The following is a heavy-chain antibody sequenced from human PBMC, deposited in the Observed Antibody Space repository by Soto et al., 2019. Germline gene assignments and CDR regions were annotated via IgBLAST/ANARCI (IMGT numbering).Heavy chain of an antibody. CDR1: GGSISSYY. V-gene: IGHV4-59*01. J-gene: IGHJ5*02. D-gene: IGHD1-7*01. CDR3: ARDLVMPLTTGTTWSWFDP. CDR2: IYYSGST. Sequence: SETLSLTCTVSGGSISSYYWSWIRQPPGKGLEWIGYIYYSGSTNYNPSLKSRVTISVDTSKNQFSLKLSSVTAADTAVYYCARDLVMPLTTGTTWSWFDPWGQGTLVTVSS.